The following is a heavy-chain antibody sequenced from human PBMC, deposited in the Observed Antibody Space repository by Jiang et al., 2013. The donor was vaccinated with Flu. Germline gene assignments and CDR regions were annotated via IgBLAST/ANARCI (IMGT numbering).Heavy chain of an antibody. Sequence: VKKPGASVKVSCKASGYTFTGYYMHWVRQAPGQGLEWMGWINPNSGGTNFARKFQGRVTMTRDTSISTAYMELSRLKSDDTAVYYCARDQGPYYYDSSGYYDNWFDPWGQGTLVTVSS. CDR2: INPNSGGT. D-gene: IGHD3-22*01. V-gene: IGHV1-2*02. CDR3: ARDQGPYYYDSSGYYDNWFDP. J-gene: IGHJ5*02. CDR1: GYTFTGYY.